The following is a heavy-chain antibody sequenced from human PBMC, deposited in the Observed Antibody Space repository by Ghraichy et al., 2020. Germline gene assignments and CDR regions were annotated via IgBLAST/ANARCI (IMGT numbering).Heavy chain of an antibody. CDR3: ARGDVVSAAISGRRWFDP. D-gene: IGHD2-2*02. V-gene: IGHV1-2*04. CDR1: GYTFTVHY. J-gene: IGHJ5*02. Sequence: ASVKVSCKASGYTFTVHYMHWVRQAPGQGLEWMGWINPNSGGTNYAQKFQGWVTMTRDTSINTAYMELSRLRSDDTAVYYCARGDVVSAAISGRRWFDPWGQGTLVTVSS. CDR2: INPNSGGT.